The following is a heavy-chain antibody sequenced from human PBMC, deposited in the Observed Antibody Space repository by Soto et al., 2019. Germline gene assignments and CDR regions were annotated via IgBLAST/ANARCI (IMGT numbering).Heavy chain of an antibody. CDR1: GYSISSGYY. Sequence: SETLSLTCAVSGYSISSGYYWGWIRQPPGKGLEWIGSIYHSGSTYYNPSLKSRVTISVDTSKNQFSLKLSSVTAADTAVYYCAGERITMVRGVIGWGQGTLVTV. D-gene: IGHD3-10*01. CDR2: IYHSGST. J-gene: IGHJ4*02. CDR3: AGERITMVRGVIG. V-gene: IGHV4-38-2*01.